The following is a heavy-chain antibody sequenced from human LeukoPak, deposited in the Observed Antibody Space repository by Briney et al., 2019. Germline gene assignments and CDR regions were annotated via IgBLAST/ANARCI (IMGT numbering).Heavy chain of an antibody. D-gene: IGHD1-26*01. CDR2: ISSSGSTI. Sequence: GGSLRLSCADSGFTFRDYYMTWIRQAPGKGREGVSYISSSGSTIYYADSVKGRFTISRDNTKNSLYLQMNSLRAEDTAVYYCARDWYSGSYPLDYWGQGTLVTVSS. CDR1: GFTFRDYY. CDR3: ARDWYSGSYPLDY. J-gene: IGHJ4*02. V-gene: IGHV3-11*01.